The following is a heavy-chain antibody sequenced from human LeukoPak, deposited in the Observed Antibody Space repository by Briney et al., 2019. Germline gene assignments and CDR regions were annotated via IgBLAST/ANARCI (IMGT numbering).Heavy chain of an antibody. V-gene: IGHV3-7*01. CDR3: ARDGIGYYYDKGDFV. CDR2: IREDESEK. CDR1: GFTFSNYG. D-gene: IGHD3-22*01. J-gene: IGHJ6*02. Sequence: GGSLRLSCAASGFTFSNYGMDWVRQAPGEGLEWVANIREDESEKNYVDSVKGRFTISRDNAKNSLYLQMNSLRAEDTAVYYCARDGIGYYYDKGDFVWGQGTTVTVSS.